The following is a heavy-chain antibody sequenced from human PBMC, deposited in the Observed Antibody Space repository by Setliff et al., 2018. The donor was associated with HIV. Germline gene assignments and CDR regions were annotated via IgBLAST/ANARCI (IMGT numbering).Heavy chain of an antibody. V-gene: IGHV4-4*09. CDR2: IYTSGST. D-gene: IGHD1-1*01. Sequence: SETLSLTCTVSGDSISTYCWIWIRQPPGKGLEWIGNIYTSGSTNYNPSLKSRVTITVDTYKNQFSLKLSSVTAADPGTSYCARDSEPMSGTWYDYWGQGTLVTVSS. CDR1: GDSISTYC. CDR3: ARDSEPMSGTWYDY. J-gene: IGHJ4*02.